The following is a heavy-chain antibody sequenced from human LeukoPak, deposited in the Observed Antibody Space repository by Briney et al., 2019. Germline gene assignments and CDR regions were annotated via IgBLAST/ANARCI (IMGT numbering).Heavy chain of an antibody. V-gene: IGHV4-34*01. CDR1: GGFFSGYY. J-gene: IGHJ4*02. CDR2: INHSGST. D-gene: IGHD3-3*01. CDR3: AGGLGGPLFDC. Sequence: SETLSLTCALDGGFFSGYYWSWTRQPPGKGREWIGEINHSGSTNFHPSLKSRVTISVDTSNNQYSLQLSSVTAADTAVYYCAGGLGGPLFDCWGQGTLVTVSS.